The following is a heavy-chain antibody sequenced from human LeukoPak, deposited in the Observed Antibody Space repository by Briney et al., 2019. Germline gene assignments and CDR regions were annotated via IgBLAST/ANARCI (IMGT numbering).Heavy chain of an antibody. J-gene: IGHJ3*02. Sequence: SETLSLTCTVSGGSISSYYWSWIRQPAGKGLEWIGYIYYSGSTNYNPSLKSRVTISVDTSKNQFSLKLSSVTAADTAVYYCARSLYYYGSSGYYSGAFDIWGQGTMVTVSS. D-gene: IGHD3-22*01. CDR1: GGSISSYY. V-gene: IGHV4-59*01. CDR3: ARSLYYYGSSGYYSGAFDI. CDR2: IYYSGST.